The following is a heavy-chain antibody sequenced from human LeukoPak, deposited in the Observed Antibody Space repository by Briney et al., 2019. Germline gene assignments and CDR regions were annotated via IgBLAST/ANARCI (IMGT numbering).Heavy chain of an antibody. Sequence: SETLSLTCAVYGGSFSGYYWSWIRQPPGKGLEWIGEINHSGSTNYNPSLKSRVTISVDTSKNQFSLKLSSVTAADTAVYYCAKALYSSGCYAFDIWGQGTMVTVSS. CDR1: GGSFSGYY. V-gene: IGHV4-34*01. J-gene: IGHJ3*02. CDR3: AKALYSSGCYAFDI. CDR2: INHSGST. D-gene: IGHD6-19*01.